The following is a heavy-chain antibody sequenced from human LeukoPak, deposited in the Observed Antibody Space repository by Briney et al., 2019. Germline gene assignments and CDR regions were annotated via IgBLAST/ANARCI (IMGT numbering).Heavy chain of an antibody. J-gene: IGHJ4*02. V-gene: IGHV3-30*18. CDR2: ISSDGSNK. CDR3: AKRASSYFDY. D-gene: IGHD6-6*01. CDR1: GFSFSTYG. Sequence: PGGSLRLSCSASGFSFSTYGMHWVRQAPGKGLEWMAVISSDGSNKYYADSVKGRFTISRGNSMSTLYLQMNSLSTEDTAVYYCAKRASSYFDYWGQGTLVTVSS.